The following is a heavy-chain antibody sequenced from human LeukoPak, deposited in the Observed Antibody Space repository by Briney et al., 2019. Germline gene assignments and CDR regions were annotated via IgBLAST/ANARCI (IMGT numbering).Heavy chain of an antibody. Sequence: PGGSLRLSCAASGFTFSSYAMHWVRQAPGKGLEWVAVMSYDGSNKYYADSVKGRFTISRDNSKNTLYLQMNSLRAEDTAVYYCARDLFTLGTPSWLDPWGQGTLVTVSS. D-gene: IGHD7-27*01. CDR1: GFTFSSYA. V-gene: IGHV3-30-3*01. CDR3: ARDLFTLGTPSWLDP. CDR2: MSYDGSNK. J-gene: IGHJ5*02.